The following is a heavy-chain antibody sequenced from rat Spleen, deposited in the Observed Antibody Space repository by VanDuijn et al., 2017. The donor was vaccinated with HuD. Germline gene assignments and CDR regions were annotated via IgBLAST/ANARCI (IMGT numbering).Heavy chain of an antibody. CDR3: ARSVFDY. CDR2: ISYEGSSI. CDR1: GFTFSGYY. Sequence: EVQLVESGGGLVQPGRSLKLPCEASGFTFSGYYMAWVRQAPKKGLEWVASISYEGSSIYYGDSVKGRFTISRDNAKSTLYLQMDSLRSEDTATYYCARSVFDYWGQGVMVTVSS. J-gene: IGHJ2*01. V-gene: IGHV5-22*01.